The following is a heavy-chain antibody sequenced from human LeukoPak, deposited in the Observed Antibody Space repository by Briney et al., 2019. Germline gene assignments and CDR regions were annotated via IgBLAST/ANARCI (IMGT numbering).Heavy chain of an antibody. CDR2: IYTSGST. CDR3: ARSYYYDSSGYYYIDY. Sequence: PSETLSLTCTVSGGTISSYYWSWIRQPAGKGLEWIGRIYTSGSTNYNPSLKSRVTMSVDTSKNQFSLKLSSVTAADTAVYYCARSYYYDSSGYYYIDYWGQGILVTVSS. J-gene: IGHJ4*02. D-gene: IGHD3-22*01. CDR1: GGTISSYY. V-gene: IGHV4-4*07.